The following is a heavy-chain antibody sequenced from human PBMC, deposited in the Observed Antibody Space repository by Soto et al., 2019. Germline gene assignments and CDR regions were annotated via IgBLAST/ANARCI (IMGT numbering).Heavy chain of an antibody. J-gene: IGHJ4*01. CDR1: AIPFSDFG. Sequence: VEVVESGGGVVQPGKSLRLSCTVSAIPFSDFGLHWVRQAPGKGLEWVALISNDGRKQIYGGSVKGRFTVSRDNSKRTLYLQMNSLRPEDTAVYFCAKTATYFDDYHNVGYSSEDYWGRGTLVTVSS. D-gene: IGHD3-22*01. CDR2: ISNDGRKQ. CDR3: AKTATYFDDYHNVGYSSEDY. V-gene: IGHV3-30*18.